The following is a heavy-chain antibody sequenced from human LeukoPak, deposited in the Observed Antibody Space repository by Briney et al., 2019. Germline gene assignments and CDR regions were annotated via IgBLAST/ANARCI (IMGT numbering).Heavy chain of an antibody. J-gene: IGHJ4*02. CDR1: GASISSSDYY. CDR2: VYYSGST. V-gene: IGHV4-39*01. Sequence: SETLSLTCVLSGASISSSDYYWAWIRQPPGKGLEWIGTVYYSGSTYYNPSLKSRLTMSVDTSNNSISLKVTSLTAADTAVYYCARHGNWGPFDYWGQGSLVTVSS. CDR3: ARHGNWGPFDY. D-gene: IGHD7-27*01.